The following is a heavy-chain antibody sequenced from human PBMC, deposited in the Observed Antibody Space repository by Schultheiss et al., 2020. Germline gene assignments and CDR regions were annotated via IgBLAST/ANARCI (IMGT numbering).Heavy chain of an antibody. CDR2: IYTSGST. CDR3: ARDWSGSYWFDY. V-gene: IGHV4-61*02. D-gene: IGHD1-26*01. CDR1: CGSISSGSYY. J-gene: IGHJ4*02. Sequence: SEILSLTCTVSCGSISSGSYYWSWIRQPAGKGLEWIGRIYTSGSTNYNPSLKSRVTISVDRSKNQFSLKLSSVTAADTAVYYCARDWSGSYWFDYWGQGTLVTVSS.